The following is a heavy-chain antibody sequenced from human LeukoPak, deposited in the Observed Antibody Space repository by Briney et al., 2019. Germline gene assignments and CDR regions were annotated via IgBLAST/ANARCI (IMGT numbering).Heavy chain of an antibody. CDR2: FDPEDGET. J-gene: IGHJ4*02. CDR1: GGTFSSYA. D-gene: IGHD3-3*01. Sequence: ASVKVSCKASGGTFSSYAISWVRQAPGKGLEWMGGFDPEDGETIYAQKFQGRVTMTEDTSTDTAYMELSSLRSGDTAVYYCATVGSITIFGVVDYWGQGTLVTVSS. CDR3: ATVGSITIFGVVDY. V-gene: IGHV1-24*01.